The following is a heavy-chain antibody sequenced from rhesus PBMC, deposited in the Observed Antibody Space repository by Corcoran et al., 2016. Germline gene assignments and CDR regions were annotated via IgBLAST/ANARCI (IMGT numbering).Heavy chain of an antibody. V-gene: IGHV3-7*01. CDR3: ARDGGNWNFDY. J-gene: IGHJ4*01. CDR1: GYTFGNYG. CDR2: ISYSGKTT. D-gene: IGHD1-26*01. Sequence: EVQLVESEGGLVKPGASLRLSCAASGYTFGNYGTHWVRQATGKGLDWVSFISYSGKTTYYADSVKGRFTVSRDNAKNSLSLQMNSLRAEDTAVYYCARDGGNWNFDYWGQGVLVTVSS.